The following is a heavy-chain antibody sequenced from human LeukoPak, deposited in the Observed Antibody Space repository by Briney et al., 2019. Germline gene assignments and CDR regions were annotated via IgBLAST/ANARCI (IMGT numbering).Heavy chain of an antibody. D-gene: IGHD3-22*01. CDR3: AREADSAHGGPDFDY. CDR1: GHDFPDYW. J-gene: IGHJ4*02. Sequence: GESLKISCRASGHDFPDYWIGWVRQMPGKGLEWMGIIYPGDSDTRYSPSFQGQVTISADKSISTAYLQWSSLKASDTAMYYCAREADSAHGGPDFDYWGQGTLVTVSS. CDR2: IYPGDSDT. V-gene: IGHV5-51*01.